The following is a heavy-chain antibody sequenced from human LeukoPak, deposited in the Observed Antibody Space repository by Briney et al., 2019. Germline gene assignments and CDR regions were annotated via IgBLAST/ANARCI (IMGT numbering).Heavy chain of an antibody. CDR1: GYRFANFW. CDR3: ARLGPLPYTSGWYGDF. J-gene: IGHJ4*02. CDR2: IYPDDSDV. Sequence: GESLKISCQGSGYRFANFWIGWVRQMPGKGLEWVGVIYPDDSDVRYSPSFQGQVTISADTSLNTASLQWNSLKASDTAMYFCARLGPLPYTSGWYGDFWGPGTLVIVSS. D-gene: IGHD6-19*01. V-gene: IGHV5-51*01.